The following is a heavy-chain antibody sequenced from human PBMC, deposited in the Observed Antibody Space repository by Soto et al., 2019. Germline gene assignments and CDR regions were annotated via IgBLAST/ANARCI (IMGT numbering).Heavy chain of an antibody. V-gene: IGHV5-51*01. D-gene: IGHD5-12*01. Sequence: LGESLKISCKGSGYTFTTYWIGWVRQMPGKGLEWMGIIYPGDSDRVTRYSPSFQGQVTISVDKSISAAYLQWSSLKASDTAMYYCVRLSGDGYNSFDYWGLGTLVTVS. CDR3: VRLSGDGYNSFDY. J-gene: IGHJ4*02. CDR1: GYTFTTYW. CDR2: IYPGDSDRVT.